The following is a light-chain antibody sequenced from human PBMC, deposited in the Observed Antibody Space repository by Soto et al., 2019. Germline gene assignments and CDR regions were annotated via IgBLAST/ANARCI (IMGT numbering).Light chain of an antibody. V-gene: IGKV4-1*01. CDR3: QQYYSTPLT. J-gene: IGKJ4*01. CDR1: QSVLSSSNNKNY. CDR2: WAS. Sequence: DFVMTHSPDSLAVSLGERATINCKSSQSVLSSSNNKNYLAWYQQKPGQPPKLLIYWASTRESGVPDRFSGSGSGTDFTLTISSLQAEDVAVYYCQQYYSTPLTFGGGTKVDIK.